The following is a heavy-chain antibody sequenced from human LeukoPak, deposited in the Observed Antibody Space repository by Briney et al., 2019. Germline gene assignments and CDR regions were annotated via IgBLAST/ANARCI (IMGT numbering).Heavy chain of an antibody. CDR3: ARDHYDFWSGSTMQNYFHY. V-gene: IGHV1-2*02. J-gene: IGHJ4*02. CDR1: GYTFTGYY. CDR2: INPNSGGT. Sequence: GASVKVSCKASGYTFTGYYMHWVRQAPGQGLEWMGWINPNSGGTNYAQKFQGRVTMTRDTSISTAYMELSRLRSDDTAVYYCARDHYDFWSGSTMQNYFHYWGQGTLVTVSS. D-gene: IGHD3-3*01.